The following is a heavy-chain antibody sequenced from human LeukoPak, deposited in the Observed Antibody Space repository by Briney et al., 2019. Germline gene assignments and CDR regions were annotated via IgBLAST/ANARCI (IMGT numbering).Heavy chain of an antibody. Sequence: PGGSLRLSCAASGFTFSSYAMSWVRQAPGKGLEWVSAISGSGGSTYYADSVKGRFTISRDNSKNTLYLQMNSLRAEDTAVYYCAKDSYSGYDREGWFDPWGQGTLVTVSS. CDR2: ISGSGGST. D-gene: IGHD5-12*01. J-gene: IGHJ5*02. CDR1: GFTFSSYA. CDR3: AKDSYSGYDREGWFDP. V-gene: IGHV3-23*01.